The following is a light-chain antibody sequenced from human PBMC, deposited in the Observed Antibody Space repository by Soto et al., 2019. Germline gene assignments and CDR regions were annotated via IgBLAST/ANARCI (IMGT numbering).Light chain of an antibody. CDR3: QQFGGSPMYT. CDR1: QSVDSTY. V-gene: IGKV3-20*01. Sequence: ELVLTQSPGTLSLSPGERATLSCRASQSVDSTYLTWYQQKPGQAPRVLIYGASSRATGIPARFSGSGSGTDFTLTISRLEPEDFAVYYCQQFGGSPMYTFGQGTRLEIK. J-gene: IGKJ2*01. CDR2: GAS.